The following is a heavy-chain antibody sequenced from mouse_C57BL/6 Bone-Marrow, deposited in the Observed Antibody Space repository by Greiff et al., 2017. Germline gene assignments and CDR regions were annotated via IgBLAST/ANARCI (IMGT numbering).Heavy chain of an antibody. V-gene: IGHV1-81*01. Sequence: QVHVKQSGAELARPGASVKLSCKASGYTFTSYGISWVKQRTGQGLEWIGEIYPRSGNTYYNEKFKGKATLTADKSSSTAYMELRSLTSEDSAVYFCAIVDYDGSSSFAYWGQGTLVTVSA. CDR1: GYTFTSYG. CDR3: AIVDYDGSSSFAY. CDR2: IYPRSGNT. J-gene: IGHJ3*01. D-gene: IGHD1-1*01.